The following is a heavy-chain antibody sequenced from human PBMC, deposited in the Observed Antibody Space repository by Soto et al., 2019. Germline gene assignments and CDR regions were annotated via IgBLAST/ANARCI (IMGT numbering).Heavy chain of an antibody. D-gene: IGHD5-12*01. J-gene: IGHJ6*02. CDR2: FDPEDGET. CDR3: ATYRDGYNPDYYYYGMDV. CDR1: GYTLTELS. V-gene: IGHV1-24*01. Sequence: ASVKVSCKVSGYTLTELSMHWVQQAPGKGLEWMGGFDPEDGETIYAQKFQGRVTMTENTSTDTAYMELSSLRSEDTAVYYCATYRDGYNPDYYYYGMDVWGQGTTVTVSS.